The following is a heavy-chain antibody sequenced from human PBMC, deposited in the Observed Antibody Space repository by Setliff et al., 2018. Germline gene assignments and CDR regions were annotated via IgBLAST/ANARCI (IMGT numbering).Heavy chain of an antibody. CDR3: ARDYFDPSRSYYMDV. J-gene: IGHJ6*03. CDR1: GDSISSGGFY. Sequence: SETLSLTCTVFGDSISSGGFYWSWVRQHPGQGLEWIGYIYYSGTAYYNPSLRSRATISVDTSENQFSLKLSSVTAADTAVYYCARDYFDPSRSYYMDVWGKGTMVTVSS. CDR2: IYYSGTA. V-gene: IGHV4-31*03. D-gene: IGHD3-22*01.